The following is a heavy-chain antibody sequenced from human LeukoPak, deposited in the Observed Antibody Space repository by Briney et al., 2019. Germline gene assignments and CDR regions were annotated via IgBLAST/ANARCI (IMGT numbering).Heavy chain of an antibody. CDR1: GGSFSGYY. D-gene: IGHD6-6*01. CDR2: INHSGST. J-gene: IGHJ4*02. CDR3: ARDPPGRSSSHPDY. V-gene: IGHV4-34*01. Sequence: PSETLSLTCAVYGGSFSGYYWSWIRQPPGKGLEWIGEINHSGSTNYNPSLKSRVTISVDTSKNLFSLKLSSVTAADTAVYYCARDPPGRSSSHPDYWGQGTLVTVSS.